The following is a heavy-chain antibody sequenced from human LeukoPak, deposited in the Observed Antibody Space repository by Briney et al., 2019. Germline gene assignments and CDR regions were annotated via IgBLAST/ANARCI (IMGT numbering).Heavy chain of an antibody. D-gene: IGHD5-18*01. J-gene: IGHJ4*02. CDR2: INHSGST. CDR1: GGSFSGYY. CDR3: ARRRGYSYGVFDY. Sequence: PSETLSLTCAVYGGSFSGYYWSWLRQPPGKGLEWIGEINHSGSTNYNPSLKSRVTISVDTSKNQFFLKLSSVTAADTAVYYCARRRGYSYGVFDYWGQGTLVTVSS. V-gene: IGHV4-34*01.